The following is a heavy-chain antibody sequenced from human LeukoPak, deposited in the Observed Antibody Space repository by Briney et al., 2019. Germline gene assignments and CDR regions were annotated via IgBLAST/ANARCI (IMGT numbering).Heavy chain of an antibody. CDR1: GFTFSRYA. D-gene: IGHD4-17*01. CDR2: ISSSSSTI. CDR3: AAGGVETTVTTPIDH. Sequence: PGGSLRLSCVASGFTFSRYAMHWVRQAPGKGLEWVSHISSSSSTISYADSVKGRFTISRDNAKNSLYLQMNSLRAEDTAVYYCAAGGVETTVTTPIDHWGQGTLVTVSS. J-gene: IGHJ4*02. V-gene: IGHV3-48*04.